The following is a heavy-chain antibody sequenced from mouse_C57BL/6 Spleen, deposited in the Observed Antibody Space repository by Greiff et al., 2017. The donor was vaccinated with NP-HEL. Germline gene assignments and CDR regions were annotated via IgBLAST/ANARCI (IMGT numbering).Heavy chain of an antibody. CDR2: ISYDGSN. CDR1: GYSITSGYY. J-gene: IGHJ3*01. CDR3: ARDRDSSGFPWFAY. D-gene: IGHD3-2*02. V-gene: IGHV3-6*01. Sequence: ESGPGLVKPSQSLSLTCSVTGYSITSGYYWNWIRQFPGNKLEWMGYISYDGSNNYNPSLKNRISITRDTSKNQFFLKLNSVTTEDTATYYCARDRDSSGFPWFAYWGQGTLVTVSA.